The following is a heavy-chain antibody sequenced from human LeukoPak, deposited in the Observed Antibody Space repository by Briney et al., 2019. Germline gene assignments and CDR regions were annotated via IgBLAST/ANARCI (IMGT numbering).Heavy chain of an antibody. D-gene: IGHD6-19*01. J-gene: IGHJ4*02. CDR2: ISTTGSSI. CDR1: GFTFSNNE. V-gene: IGHV3-48*03. CDR3: ARVQRGIAVALDY. Sequence: GSLRLSCAASGFTFSNNEMNWVRQAPGKGLEWVSYISTTGSSIYYADSVKGRFTISRDNVKNLLYLQMNSLRAEDTAVYYCARVQRGIAVALDYWGQGTLATVSS.